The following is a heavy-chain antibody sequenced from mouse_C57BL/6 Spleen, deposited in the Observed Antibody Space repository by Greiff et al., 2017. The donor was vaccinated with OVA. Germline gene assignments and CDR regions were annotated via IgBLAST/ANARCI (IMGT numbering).Heavy chain of an antibody. D-gene: IGHD3-2*02. CDR1: GFTFSNYW. Sequence: EVQVVESGGGLVQPGGSMKLSCVASGFTFSNYWMNWVRQSPEKGLEWVAQIRLKSDNYATHYAESVKGRFTISRDDSKSSVYLQMNNVRAEDTGIYYCTQTAQATDYAMDYWGQGTSVTVSS. CDR2: IRLKSDNYAT. J-gene: IGHJ4*01. CDR3: TQTAQATDYAMDY. V-gene: IGHV6-3*01.